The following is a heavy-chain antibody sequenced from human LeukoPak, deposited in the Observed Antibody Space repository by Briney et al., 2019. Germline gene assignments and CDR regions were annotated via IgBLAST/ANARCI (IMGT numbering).Heavy chain of an antibody. D-gene: IGHD6-13*01. V-gene: IGHV3-23*01. Sequence: GGSLRLSCAASGFTFTSYGMSWVRQAPGKGLEWVSAISGSGGSTYYADSVKGRFTISRDNSKNTLYLQMNSLRVEDTAIYYCAKIDGSSRGWGQGTLVTVSS. CDR2: ISGSGGST. J-gene: IGHJ4*02. CDR3: AKIDGSSRG. CDR1: GFTFTSYG.